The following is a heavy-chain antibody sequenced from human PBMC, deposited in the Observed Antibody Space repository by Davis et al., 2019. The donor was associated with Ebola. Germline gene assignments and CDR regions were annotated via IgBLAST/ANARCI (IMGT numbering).Heavy chain of an antibody. D-gene: IGHD5-18*01. J-gene: IGHJ4*02. CDR3: AKGISPDTAMDC. V-gene: IGHV3-74*01. Sequence: HTGGSLRLSCAASGFTFSNFWMHWVRQAPGKGLVWVSRIKTDGSMTGYGDSVQGRFTISRDNSRATLYLQMNSLRAEDTVVYYCAKGISPDTAMDCWGQGTLVTVSS. CDR2: IKTDGSMT. CDR1: GFTFSNFW.